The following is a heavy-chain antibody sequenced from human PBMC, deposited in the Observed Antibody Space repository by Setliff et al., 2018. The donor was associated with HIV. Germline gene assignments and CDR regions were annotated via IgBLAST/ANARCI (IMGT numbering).Heavy chain of an antibody. CDR3: ARDGRDGSGYRTFDY. Sequence: KTSETLSLTCTVSGGSISSGDYYWTWIRQPPGEGLEWIGYIFYSGSTYYNPSLKSRVTISVDTSKNQFSLKLISVTAADTALHYCARDGRDGSGYRTFDYWGRGTLVTVSS. D-gene: IGHD3-22*01. CDR1: GGSISSGDYY. J-gene: IGHJ4*02. V-gene: IGHV4-30-4*08. CDR2: IFYSGST.